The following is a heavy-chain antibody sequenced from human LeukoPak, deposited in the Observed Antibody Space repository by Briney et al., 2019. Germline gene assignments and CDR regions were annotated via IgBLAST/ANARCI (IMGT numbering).Heavy chain of an antibody. V-gene: IGHV4-30-4*01. J-gene: IGHJ4*02. CDR3: ASGVVRDYFDY. D-gene: IGHD3-3*01. CDR1: GGSISSGDYY. CDR2: IYYSGST. Sequence: SQTLSLTCTVSGGSISSGDYYWSWIRQPPGKGLEWIGYIYYSGSTYYNPSLKSRVTISVDTSKNQFSLKLSFVTGADTAVYYCASGVVRDYFDYWGQGTLVTVSS.